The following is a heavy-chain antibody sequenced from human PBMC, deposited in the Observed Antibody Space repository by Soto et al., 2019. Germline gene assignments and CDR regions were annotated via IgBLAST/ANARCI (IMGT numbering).Heavy chain of an antibody. J-gene: IGHJ6*03. Sequence: GGSLRLSCAASGFTFSDYYMSWIRQAPGKGLEWVSYISSSGSTIYYADSVKGRFTISRDNAKNSLYLQMNSLRAEDTAVYYCARSSSYYYYYMDVWGKGTTVTVSS. CDR1: GFTFSDYY. CDR3: ARSSSYYYYYMDV. V-gene: IGHV3-11*01. D-gene: IGHD6-6*01. CDR2: ISSSGSTI.